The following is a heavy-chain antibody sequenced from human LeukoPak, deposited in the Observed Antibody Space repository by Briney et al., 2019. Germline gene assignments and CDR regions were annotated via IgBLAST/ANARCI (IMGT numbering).Heavy chain of an antibody. Sequence: GGSLRLSCAASGFTLNRYWMSWVRQAPGKGLEWVANINEDGGERHYVDSVKGRVTISRDNAKNSLYLQMNSLRAEDTAVYYCARGGNLENWGGGTLVTVSS. CDR1: GFTLNRYW. CDR3: ARGGNLEN. CDR2: INEDGGER. V-gene: IGHV3-7*01. D-gene: IGHD1-14*01. J-gene: IGHJ4*02.